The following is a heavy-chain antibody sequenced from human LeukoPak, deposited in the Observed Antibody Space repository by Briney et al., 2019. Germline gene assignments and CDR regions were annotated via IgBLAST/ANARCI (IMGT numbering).Heavy chain of an antibody. V-gene: IGHV3-30*04. CDR2: ISYDGSNK. J-gene: IGHJ4*02. CDR3: ARASGRYYDSSGYYDY. Sequence: GRCLRLSCAASGFTFSSYAMHWVRQAPGKGLEWVAVISYDGSNKYYAHSVKGRFTISRDNSKNTLYLQMNSLRAEDTAVYYCARASGRYYDSSGYYDYWGQGTLVTVSS. CDR1: GFTFSSYA. D-gene: IGHD3-22*01.